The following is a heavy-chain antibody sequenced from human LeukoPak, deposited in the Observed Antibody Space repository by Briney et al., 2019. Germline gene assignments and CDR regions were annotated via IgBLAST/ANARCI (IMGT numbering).Heavy chain of an antibody. V-gene: IGHV4-59*01. D-gene: IGHD2-15*01. CDR1: GGSISSYY. CDR2: TYYSGST. Sequence: SETLSLTCTVSGGSISSYYWSWIRQPPGKGLEWIGYTYYSGSTNYNPSLKSRVTISVDTSKNQFSLKLSSVTAADTAVYYCSGGSGHNYYYYYGMDVWGQGTTVTVSS. J-gene: IGHJ6*02. CDR3: SGGSGHNYYYYYGMDV.